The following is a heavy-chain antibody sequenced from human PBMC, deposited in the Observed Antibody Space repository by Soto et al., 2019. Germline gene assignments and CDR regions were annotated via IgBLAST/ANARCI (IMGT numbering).Heavy chain of an antibody. CDR3: AYPLTGELFPEALGY. J-gene: IGHJ4*02. CDR1: GGSISSYY. D-gene: IGHD7-27*01. Sequence: SXETLSLTCTVSGGSISSYYWSWIRQPPGKGLEWIGYIYYSGSTSYNPSLKSRVTISVDTSKNQFSLKLSSVTAADTAVYYCAYPLTGELFPEALGYWGQGTLVTVSS. V-gene: IGHV4-59*08. CDR2: IYYSGST.